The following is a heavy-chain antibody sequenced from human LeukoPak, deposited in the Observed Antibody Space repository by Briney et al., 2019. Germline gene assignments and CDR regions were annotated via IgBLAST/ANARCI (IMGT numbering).Heavy chain of an antibody. CDR3: ARDPSSWFDS. CDR1: GDSISSYY. J-gene: IGHJ5*01. Sequence: SETLSLTCTVSGDSISSYYWSWIRQPAGKGLEWIGRIYSSGSTHYNPSLKSRVTMSVDTPKSQISLKLSSVTAADTAVYYCARDPSSWFDSWGQGILVTVSS. V-gene: IGHV4-4*07. CDR2: IYSSGST.